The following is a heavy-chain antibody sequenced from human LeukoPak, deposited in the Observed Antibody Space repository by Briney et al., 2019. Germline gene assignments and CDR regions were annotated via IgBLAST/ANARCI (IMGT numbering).Heavy chain of an antibody. J-gene: IGHJ4*02. V-gene: IGHV3-21*01. CDR3: ARERPGYSGYDLDY. D-gene: IGHD5-12*01. CDR1: GFTFSSYS. Sequence: PGGSLRLSCAASGFTFSSYSMNWVRQAPAKGLEWVSSISSSSSYIYYADSVKGRFTISRDNAKNSLYLQMNSLRAEDTAVYYCARERPGYSGYDLDYWGQGTLVTVSS. CDR2: ISSSSSYI.